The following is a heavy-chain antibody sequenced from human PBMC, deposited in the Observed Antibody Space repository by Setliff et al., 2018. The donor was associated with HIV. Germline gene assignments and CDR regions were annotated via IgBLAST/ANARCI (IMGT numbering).Heavy chain of an antibody. V-gene: IGHV4-34*01. CDR2: INDSGST. CDR3: AAWGPRYSYAPYFFDS. Sequence: KPSETLSLTCAVYNGSFSGYYWTWIRQPPGQGLEWIGEINDSGSTNYSPSLKSRVTISVDASRNQFSLRLSSVTAADTAVYYCAAWGPRYSYAPYFFDSWGQGTLVTVSS. J-gene: IGHJ4*02. D-gene: IGHD5-18*01. CDR1: NGSFSGYY.